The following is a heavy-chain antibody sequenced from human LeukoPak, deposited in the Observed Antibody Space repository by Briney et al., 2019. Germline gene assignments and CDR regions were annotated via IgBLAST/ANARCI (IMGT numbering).Heavy chain of an antibody. CDR3: AGTYSSGWYFDY. Sequence: GGSLRLSCAASAFTFSTYGMHWVRQAPGKGLEWVAFIRYDGINKYYADSVKGRFTISRDNSKNTLYLQMNSLRAEDTAVYYCAGTYSSGWYFDYWGQGTLVTVSS. J-gene: IGHJ4*02. V-gene: IGHV3-30*02. CDR2: IRYDGINK. D-gene: IGHD6-19*01. CDR1: AFTFSTYG.